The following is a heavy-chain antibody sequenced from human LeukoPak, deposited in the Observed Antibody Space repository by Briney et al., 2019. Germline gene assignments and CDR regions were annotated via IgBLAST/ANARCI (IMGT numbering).Heavy chain of an antibody. CDR1: GYTFTGYY. Sequence: ASVKVSCKASGYTFTGYYMHWVRQAPGQGLEWMGGFDPEDGETIYAQKFQGRVTMTEDTSTDTAYMELSSLRSEDTAVYYCATGIRGYQLLKGDYWGQGTLVTVSS. V-gene: IGHV1-24*01. D-gene: IGHD2-2*01. J-gene: IGHJ4*02. CDR2: FDPEDGET. CDR3: ATGIRGYQLLKGDY.